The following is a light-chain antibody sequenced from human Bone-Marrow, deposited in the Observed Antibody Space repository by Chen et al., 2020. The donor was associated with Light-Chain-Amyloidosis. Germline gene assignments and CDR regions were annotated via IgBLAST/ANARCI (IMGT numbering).Light chain of an antibody. CDR3: CSYATSATLI. CDR2: DVT. J-gene: IGLJ2*01. V-gene: IGLV2-14*03. Sequence: QSALTQPASGSGSPGQSTTISCTGTSNDVGGYKYVSWYQQHPGKAPKLIIYDVTNRPSRISNRFSGSKSGNTASLTISGLQPEDEAHYYCCSYATSATLIFGGGTKLTVL. CDR1: SNDVGGYKY.